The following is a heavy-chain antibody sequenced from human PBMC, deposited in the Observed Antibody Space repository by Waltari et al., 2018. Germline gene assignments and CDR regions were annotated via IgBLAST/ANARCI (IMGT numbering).Heavy chain of an antibody. CDR2: IYHSGST. D-gene: IGHD3-10*01. CDR3: ARAAGSYFYSGMDV. CDR1: GGPISSGGYS. V-gene: IGHV4-30-2*01. J-gene: IGHJ6*02. Sequence: QLQLQESGSGLVKPSQTLSLTCAVSGGPISSGGYSWSWIRQPPGKGLEWIGYIYHSGSTYYNPSLKSLVTISVDRSKNQFSLKLSSVTAADTAVYYCARAAGSYFYSGMDVWGQGTTVTVSS.